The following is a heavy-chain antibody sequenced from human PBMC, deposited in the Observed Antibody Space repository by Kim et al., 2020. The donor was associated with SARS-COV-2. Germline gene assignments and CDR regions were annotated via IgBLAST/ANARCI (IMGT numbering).Heavy chain of an antibody. J-gene: IGHJ6*02. CDR3: VVPTTFYGMDV. D-gene: IGHD4-17*01. V-gene: IGHV3-30*03. CDR2: ISYDGSNK. Sequence: GGSLRLSCAASGFTFSSYGMHWVRQAPGKGLEWVAVISYDGSNKYYADSVKGRFTISRDNSKNTLYLQMNSLRAEDTAVYYCVVPTTFYGMDVWGQGTTVTVSS. CDR1: GFTFSSYG.